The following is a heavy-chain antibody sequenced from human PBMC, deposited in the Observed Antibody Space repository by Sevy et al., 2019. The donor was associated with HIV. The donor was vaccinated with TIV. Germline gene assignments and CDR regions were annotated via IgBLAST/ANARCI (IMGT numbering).Heavy chain of an antibody. V-gene: IGHV3-7*01. J-gene: IGHJ6*02. CDR2: IKQDGSEK. D-gene: IGHD1-7*01. Sequence: GGSLRLSCAASGFTFSSYWMSWVRQAPGKGLEWVANIKQDGSEKYYVDSVKGRFTISRDNAKNSLYLQMNSLRAEDTVVYYCARDRTGTYPGYYYYYGMDVWGQGTTVTVSS. CDR3: ARDRTGTYPGYYYYYGMDV. CDR1: GFTFSSYW.